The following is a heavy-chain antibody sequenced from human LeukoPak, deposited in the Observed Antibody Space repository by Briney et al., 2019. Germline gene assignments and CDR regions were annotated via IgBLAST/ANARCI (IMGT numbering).Heavy chain of an antibody. V-gene: IGHV4-34*01. CDR3: ARLVVSAYYYYYGMDV. D-gene: IGHD2-15*01. J-gene: IGHJ6*02. Sequence: PSETLSLTCAVYGGSFSGYYWSWIRQPPGKGLEWIGEINHSGSTNYNPSLKSQVTISVDTSKNQFSLKLSSVTAADTAVYYCARLVVSAYYYYYGMDVWGQGTTVTVSS. CDR1: GGSFSGYY. CDR2: INHSGST.